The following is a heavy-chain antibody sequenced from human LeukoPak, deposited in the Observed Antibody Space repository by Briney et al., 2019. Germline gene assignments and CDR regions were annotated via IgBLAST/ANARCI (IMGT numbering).Heavy chain of an antibody. CDR1: GYTFTGYY. V-gene: IGHV1-2*06. CDR3: ARGVGVVAHQGGWFDP. D-gene: IGHD2-2*01. Sequence: ASVKVSCTAAGYTFTGYYAHWVRQAPGQRLEWMGRINPNSGGTNYAQTFQGRVTMTRDTSISTAYMELTRLRSDDTAGYYCARGVGVVAHQGGWFDPWGQGTLVTVSS. CDR2: INPNSGGT. J-gene: IGHJ5*02.